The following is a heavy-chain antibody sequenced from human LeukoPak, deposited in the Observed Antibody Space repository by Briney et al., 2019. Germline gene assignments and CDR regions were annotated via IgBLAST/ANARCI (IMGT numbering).Heavy chain of an antibody. D-gene: IGHD3-10*01. CDR3: AKGYGSGSYCVDY. V-gene: IGHV3-30-3*01. CDR2: ISYDGTNK. Sequence: GGSLRLSCAASGFTFTNYALHWVRQAPGKGLEWVAVISYDGTNKYYADSVKGRFTISRDNSKNMLYLQMTSLRAEDTAVYYCAKGYGSGSYCVDYWGQGTLVTVSS. CDR1: GFTFTNYA. J-gene: IGHJ4*02.